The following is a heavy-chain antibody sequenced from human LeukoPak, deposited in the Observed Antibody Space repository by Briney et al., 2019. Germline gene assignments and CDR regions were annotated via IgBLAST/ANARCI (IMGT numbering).Heavy chain of an antibody. V-gene: IGHV3-53*01. CDR1: GFTVSNNY. D-gene: IGHD2-15*01. J-gene: IGHJ4*02. Sequence: GGSLRLSCAASGFTVSNNYMSWVRQAPGKGLEWVSVIYSGGSTYNADSVKGRFTISRDNSKSTLYLQMNSLRVEDTAVYYCARGMVVAATTYFDYWGQGTLVTVSS. CDR3: ARGMVVAATTYFDY. CDR2: IYSGGST.